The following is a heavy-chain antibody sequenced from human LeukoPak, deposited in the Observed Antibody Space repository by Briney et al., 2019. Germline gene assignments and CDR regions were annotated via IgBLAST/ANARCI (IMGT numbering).Heavy chain of an antibody. J-gene: IGHJ4*02. CDR2: INSDGSRT. Sequence: GGSLRLSCAPPGFTFSSSWTHWVPQAPGKGRGWVSRINSDGSRTSYADSVKGRYTISRDNAKNSLYLHKNSLRAEDTAVYYCARDLIERSSYFDYWGQGTLVTVSS. CDR3: ARDLIERSSYFDY. D-gene: IGHD3-22*01. CDR1: GFTFSSSW. V-gene: IGHV3-74*01.